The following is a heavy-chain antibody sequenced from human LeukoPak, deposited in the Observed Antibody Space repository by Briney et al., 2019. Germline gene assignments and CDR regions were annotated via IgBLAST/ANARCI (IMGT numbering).Heavy chain of an antibody. D-gene: IGHD3-22*01. CDR2: IYYSGST. Sequence: SETLSLTCTVSGGSISSYYWSWIRQPPGKGLEWIGYIYYSGSTSYNPSLKSRVTISVDTSKNQFSLKLSSVTAADTAVYYCARETYYYDSSGYYTKWFDPWGQGTLVTVSS. CDR1: GGSISSYY. J-gene: IGHJ5*02. CDR3: ARETYYYDSSGYYTKWFDP. V-gene: IGHV4-59*01.